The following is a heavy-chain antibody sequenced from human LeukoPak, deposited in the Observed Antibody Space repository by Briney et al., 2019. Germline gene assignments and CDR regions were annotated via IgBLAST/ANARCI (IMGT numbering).Heavy chain of an antibody. V-gene: IGHV4-38-2*02. CDR1: GYSISSGYY. Sequence: PSETLSLTCTVSGYSISSGYYWGWIRQPPGKGLEWIGSIYHSGSTYYNPSLKSRVTISVDTSKNQFSLKLSSVTAADTAVYYCARSPRYGRYFDYWGQGTLVTVSS. J-gene: IGHJ4*02. CDR3: ARSPRYGRYFDY. CDR2: IYHSGST. D-gene: IGHD4-17*01.